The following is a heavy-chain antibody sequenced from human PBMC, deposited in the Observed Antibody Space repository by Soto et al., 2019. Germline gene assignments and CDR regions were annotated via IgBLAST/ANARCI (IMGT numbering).Heavy chain of an antibody. Sequence: QGQLVQSGPEAKKPGASVKVSCKASGYTFSRYGISWVRQAPGQGLEWMGWISGYNGDTKYAQKVQGRVTMTIDTSTYTAYMELRSLTSDHTAIYYCAKKRQPPYYYDGMDVWGQGTTVTVSS. D-gene: IGHD6-25*01. CDR3: AKKRQPPYYYDGMDV. CDR2: ISGYNGDT. CDR1: GYTFSRYG. V-gene: IGHV1-18*01. J-gene: IGHJ6*02.